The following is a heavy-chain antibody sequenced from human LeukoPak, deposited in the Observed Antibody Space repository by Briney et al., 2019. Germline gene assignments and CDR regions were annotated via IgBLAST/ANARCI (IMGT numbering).Heavy chain of an antibody. V-gene: IGHV1-2*02. CDR2: IYGDDGGT. CDR1: GYTFTGHY. Sequence: VASVKVSCKASGYTFTGHYLHWVRQPPGQGLEWMGWIYGDDGGTNFAQKFQDRVTMTRDTSITTAYMELTSLTPDDTAVYYCVRDFDWGPDYWGQGTLVTVSS. J-gene: IGHJ4*02. D-gene: IGHD3-9*01. CDR3: VRDFDWGPDY.